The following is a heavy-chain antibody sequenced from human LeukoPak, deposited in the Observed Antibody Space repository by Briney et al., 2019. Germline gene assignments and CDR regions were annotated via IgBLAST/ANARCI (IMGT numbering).Heavy chain of an antibody. D-gene: IGHD1-26*01. V-gene: IGHV3-30*04. J-gene: IGHJ4*02. Sequence: GRSLRLSCAASGFTFSSYAMHWVRQAPGKGLEWVAVISYDGSNKYYADSVKGRFTISRDNSKNTLYLQMNSLRAEDTAVYYCARVRKWELRRVFDYWGQGTLVTVSS. CDR2: ISYDGSNK. CDR1: GFTFSSYA. CDR3: ARVRKWELRRVFDY.